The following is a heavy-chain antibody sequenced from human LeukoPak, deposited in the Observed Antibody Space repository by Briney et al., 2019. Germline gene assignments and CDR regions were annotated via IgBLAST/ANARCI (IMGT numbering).Heavy chain of an antibody. CDR1: GGSISIYY. D-gene: IGHD3-10*01. V-gene: IGHV4-59*01. CDR3: VRDRELNY. CDR2: IYNSGST. Sequence: PSETLSLTCTVSGGSISIYYWSWVRQPPGKGLEWIGYIYNSGSTYYNPSLKSRVTISVDTSRNQFSLRLISVTAADAAVYYCVRDRELNYWGQGTLVTVSS. J-gene: IGHJ4*02.